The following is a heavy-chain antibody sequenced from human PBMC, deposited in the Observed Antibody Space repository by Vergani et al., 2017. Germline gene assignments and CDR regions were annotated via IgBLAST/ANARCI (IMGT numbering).Heavy chain of an antibody. D-gene: IGHD1-26*01. CDR3: ARDLRGSYHRRYYYGMDG. Sequence: EVQLVESGGGLVKPGGSLRLSCAASGFTFSSYSMNWVRQAPGKGLEWVSSISSSSSYIYYADSVKGRFTISRDNAKNSLYLQMNSLRAEDTAVYYCARDLRGSYHRRYYYGMDGWGQGTTVTVSS. J-gene: IGHJ6*02. CDR1: GFTFSSYS. CDR2: ISSSSSYI. V-gene: IGHV3-21*01.